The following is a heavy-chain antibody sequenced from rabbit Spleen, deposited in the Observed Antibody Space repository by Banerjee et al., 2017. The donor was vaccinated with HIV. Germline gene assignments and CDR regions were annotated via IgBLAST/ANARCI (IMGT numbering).Heavy chain of an antibody. V-gene: IGHV1S45*01. CDR2: IYAGSNGNT. D-gene: IGHD1-1*01. CDR3: ARDLIGVIGWNFNL. J-gene: IGHJ4*01. Sequence: QEQLEESGGDLVKPEGSLTLTCTASGFTLSSSYWICWVRQAPGKGLEWIACIYAGSNGNTYYASWAKGRFTISKTSSTTVTLQMTSLTAADTATYFCARDLIGVIGWNFNLWGQGTLVTVS. CDR1: GFTLSSSYW.